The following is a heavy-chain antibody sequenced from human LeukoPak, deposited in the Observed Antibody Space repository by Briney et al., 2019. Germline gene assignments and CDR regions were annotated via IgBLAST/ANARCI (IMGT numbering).Heavy chain of an antibody. J-gene: IGHJ4*02. V-gene: IGHV5-51*01. CDR3: ARPLGYSYTRFDY. CDR2: IYPGHSDT. CDR1: GDIFTNYW. Sequence: GESLKISCKCSGDIFTNYWIGWVGPMPGQGMEWMGFIYPGHSDTTYSPSFQGQVTISVDKSISTAYLHWSSLKASAAAMYYCARPLGYSYTRFDYWGQGTLVTVSS. D-gene: IGHD5-18*01.